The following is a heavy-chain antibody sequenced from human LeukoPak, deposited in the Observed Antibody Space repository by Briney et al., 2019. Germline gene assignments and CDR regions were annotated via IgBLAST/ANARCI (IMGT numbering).Heavy chain of an antibody. V-gene: IGHV3-30*02. D-gene: IGHD3-10*01. CDR3: AKDLGITMIRGAMEFDP. CDR1: GFILNNYG. Sequence: GGSLRLSCAASGFILNNYGMHWVRQVPGKGLEWVAYIRYDGSNEYNRDSVEGRLTISRDNSKNMVYLQMNSLRADDTAVYYCAKDLGITMIRGAMEFDPWAQGTLVTVSS. J-gene: IGHJ5*02. CDR2: IRYDGSNE.